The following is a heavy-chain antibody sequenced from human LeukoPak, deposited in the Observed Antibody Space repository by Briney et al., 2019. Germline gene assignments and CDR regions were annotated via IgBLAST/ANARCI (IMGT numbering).Heavy chain of an antibody. D-gene: IGHD3-10*01. Sequence: SETLSLTCAVYGGSFSGYYWSWIRQPPGKGLEWIGEINHSGSTNYNPSLKSRVTISVDTSKNQFSLKLSSVTAADTAVYYCARALWSGPVYYGMDVWGQGTTVTVSS. CDR1: GGSFSGYY. J-gene: IGHJ6*02. CDR3: ARALWSGPVYYGMDV. V-gene: IGHV4-34*01. CDR2: INHSGST.